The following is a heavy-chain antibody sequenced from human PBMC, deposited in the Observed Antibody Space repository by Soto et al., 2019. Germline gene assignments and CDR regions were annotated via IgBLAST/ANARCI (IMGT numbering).Heavy chain of an antibody. V-gene: IGHV3-23*01. Sequence: GGSLRLSCAASGFTFSRYSMSWVRQAPGKGLEWVSDVSASGDRTHYADSVKGRFTISRDNSKNILYLQMSSLRAADTAVFHCTKYRSQIIAPDASDIWGQGTMVTVSS. D-gene: IGHD2-21*01. CDR3: TKYRSQIIAPDASDI. J-gene: IGHJ3*02. CDR2: VSASGDRT. CDR1: GFTFSRYS.